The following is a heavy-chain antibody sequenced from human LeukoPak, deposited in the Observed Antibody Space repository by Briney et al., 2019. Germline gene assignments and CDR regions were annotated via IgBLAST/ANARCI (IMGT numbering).Heavy chain of an antibody. CDR2: IYSGGST. CDR3: ARGTAGSSGYSLSY. Sequence: GGSLRLSCAASGFTVSSNYMSWVRQAPGKGLEWVSVIYSGGSTYYADSVKGRFTISRDNSKNTLYLQMNSLRAEDTAVYYCARGTAGSSGYSLSYWGQGTLVTVSS. V-gene: IGHV3-66*01. D-gene: IGHD3-22*01. J-gene: IGHJ4*02. CDR1: GFTVSSNY.